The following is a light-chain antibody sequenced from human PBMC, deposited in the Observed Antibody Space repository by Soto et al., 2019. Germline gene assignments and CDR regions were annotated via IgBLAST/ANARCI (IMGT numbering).Light chain of an antibody. CDR2: SAS. CDR1: QVIRNG. CDR3: LQDYRYPRS. Sequence: IRLTQSPSSLSASVGDRVTISCRTSQVIRNGLNWYQQKPGKAPNLLISSASTLQSGVPSRFSVSGSGTDFTLSISSLQPEDFATYYCLQDYRYPRSFGQGTKVEIK. V-gene: IGKV1-6*01. J-gene: IGKJ1*01.